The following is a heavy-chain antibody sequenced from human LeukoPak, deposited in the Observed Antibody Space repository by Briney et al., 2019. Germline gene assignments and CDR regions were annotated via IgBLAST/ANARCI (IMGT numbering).Heavy chain of an antibody. CDR1: GYTFTSYG. J-gene: IGHJ4*02. CDR2: ISAYNGNT. V-gene: IGHV1-18*01. D-gene: IGHD3-3*01. CDR3: ARDQYYDFWSGYFSFDY. Sequence: ASVKVSCKASGYTFTSYGISWVQQAPGQGLEWMGWISAYNGNTNYAQKLQGRVTMTTDTSTSTAYMELRSLRSDDTAVYYCARDQYYDFWSGYFSFDYWGQGTLVTVSS.